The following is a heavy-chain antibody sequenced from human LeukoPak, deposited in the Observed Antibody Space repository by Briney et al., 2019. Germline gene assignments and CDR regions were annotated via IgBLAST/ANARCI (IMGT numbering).Heavy chain of an antibody. D-gene: IGHD3-22*01. CDR2: IYYSGNT. J-gene: IGHJ5*02. Sequence: SETLSLTCTVSGGSISSSSHYWAWIRQPPGKGLEWIANIYYSGNTYYNPSLKSRVTISVDMSKNQFSLRVGSLTAADTAVYYCARGSYYDSSGYYQPENNWFDPWGQGTLVTVSS. CDR1: GGSISSSSHY. CDR3: ARGSYYDSSGYYQPENNWFDP. V-gene: IGHV4-39*07.